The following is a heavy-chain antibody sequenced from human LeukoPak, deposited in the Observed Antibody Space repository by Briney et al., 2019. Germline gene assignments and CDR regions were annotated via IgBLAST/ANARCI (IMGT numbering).Heavy chain of an antibody. CDR3: ARRRSAQTTQAIAGTTLREDYYYYYMDV. CDR2: ISSSGSTI. D-gene: IGHD1-7*01. J-gene: IGHJ6*03. V-gene: IGHV3-11*01. Sequence: PGGSLRLSCAASGFTFSDYYMSWIRQAPGKGLEWVSYISSSGSTIYYADSVKGRFTISRDNAKNSLYLQMNSLRAEDTAVYYCARRRSAQTTQAIAGTTLREDYYYYYMDVWGKGTTVTVSS. CDR1: GFTFSDYY.